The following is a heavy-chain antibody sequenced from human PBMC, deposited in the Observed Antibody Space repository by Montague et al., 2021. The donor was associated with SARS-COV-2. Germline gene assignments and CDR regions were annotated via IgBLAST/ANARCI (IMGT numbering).Heavy chain of an antibody. CDR1: GDSVSSNSAT. J-gene: IGHJ6*02. CDR3: TSGREGNYNVMDV. CDR2: TYYRSKWYN. V-gene: IGHV6-1*01. D-gene: IGHD1-1*01. Sequence: CAISGDSVSSNSATWNWVRQIPSRGLEWLGRTYYRSKWYNDYAVSVRGRVTINPDTSKNQFSLQLNSVTPEDTAIYYCTSGREGNYNVMDVWGQGTTVTVSS.